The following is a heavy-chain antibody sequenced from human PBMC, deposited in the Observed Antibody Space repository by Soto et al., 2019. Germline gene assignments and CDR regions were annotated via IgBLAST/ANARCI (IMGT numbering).Heavy chain of an antibody. CDR3: VRGIPSQYSSTWLYWHFDL. V-gene: IGHV1-69*06. Sequence: QVQLVQSGAEVKKPGSSVKVSCKPSGGTFSTYSIVWVRQAPGEGLEWMGGIIPIFGTANYAQKFQDRVTITADKSTNTAFMELISLKSEDTAMYFCVRGIPSQYSSTWLYWHFDLWGPGTLVTVSS. CDR1: GGTFSTYS. CDR2: IIPIFGTA. D-gene: IGHD6-13*01. J-gene: IGHJ2*01.